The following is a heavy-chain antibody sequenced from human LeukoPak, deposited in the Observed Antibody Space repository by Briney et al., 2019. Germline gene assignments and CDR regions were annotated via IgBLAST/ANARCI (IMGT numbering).Heavy chain of an antibody. CDR3: ARGSYCSSTSCFISYYYGMDV. CDR2: ISAYNGNT. J-gene: IGHJ6*02. V-gene: IGHV1-18*01. D-gene: IGHD2-2*01. Sequence: ASVKVSCKASGYTFTSYGISWVRQAPGHGLEWMGWISAYNGNTNYAQKLQGRATMTTDTSTSAAYMELRSLRSDDTAVYYCARGSYCSSTSCFISYYYGMDVWGQGTTVTVSS. CDR1: GYTFTSYG.